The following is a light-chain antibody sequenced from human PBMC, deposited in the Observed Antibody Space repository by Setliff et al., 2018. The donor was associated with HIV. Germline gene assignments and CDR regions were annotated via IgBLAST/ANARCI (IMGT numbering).Light chain of an antibody. CDR3: SSYAGSSLYV. V-gene: IGLV2-8*01. CDR2: DVS. CDR1: SSDVGGYNF. J-gene: IGLJ1*01. Sequence: LTQPPSASGSPGQSVTISCTGTSSDVGGYNFVSWYQHHPGNAPKLMIYDVSKRPSGVPDRFSGSKSGNTASLTVSGLQAEDEADYYCSSYAGSSLYVFGTGTKVTVL.